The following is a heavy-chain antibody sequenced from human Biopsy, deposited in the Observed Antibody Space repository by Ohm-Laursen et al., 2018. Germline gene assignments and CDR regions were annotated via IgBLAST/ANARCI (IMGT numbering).Heavy chain of an antibody. D-gene: IGHD2-15*01. CDR2: ISSSGATI. CDR1: GFTFSDHH. J-gene: IGHJ4*02. Sequence: SLRLSCAASGFTFSDHHMAWVRQAPGKGLEWLSYISSSGATIKYADSVKGRFTISGDNAKNSLYLRMNSLRAEDTAVYFCARARDDFVVVPAAFFDFWGQGTLVTVSS. V-gene: IGHV3-11*01. CDR3: ARARDDFVVVPAAFFDF.